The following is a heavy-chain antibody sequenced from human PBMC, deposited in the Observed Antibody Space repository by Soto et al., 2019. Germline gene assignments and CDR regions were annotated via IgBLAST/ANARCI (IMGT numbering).Heavy chain of an antibody. V-gene: IGHV4-30-4*01. CDR1: CGSISSVNYC. D-gene: IGHD1-1*01. CDR3: ARGPSGDKVDY. CDR2: IYDGGTT. J-gene: IGHJ4*02. Sequence: QVQLQESGPGLVKPSQTLSLTCTVSCGSISSVNYCWSWIRQPPDKSLEWIVHIYDGGTTYSNPSLKSRVIISLDTSKNQFSLHLTSVRVADTAVYYCARGPSGDKVDYWGQGTLVTVSS.